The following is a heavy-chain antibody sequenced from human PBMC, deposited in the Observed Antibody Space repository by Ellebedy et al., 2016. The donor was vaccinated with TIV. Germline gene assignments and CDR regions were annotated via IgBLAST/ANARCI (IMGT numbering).Heavy chain of an antibody. V-gene: IGHV4-34*01. D-gene: IGHD3-3*01. Sequence: SETLSLXCAVYGGSFSGYYWSWIRQPPGKGLEWIGEINHSGSTNYNPSLKSRVTISVDTSRNQFSLKLSSVTAADTAVYYCARGMHDFWSDYYMDVWGKGTTVTVSS. CDR1: GGSFSGYY. CDR2: INHSGST. CDR3: ARGMHDFWSDYYMDV. J-gene: IGHJ6*03.